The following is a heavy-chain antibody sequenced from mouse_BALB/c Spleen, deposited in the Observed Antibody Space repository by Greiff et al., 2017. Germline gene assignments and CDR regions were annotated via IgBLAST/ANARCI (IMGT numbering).Heavy chain of an antibody. Sequence: EVHLVESGGGLVKPGGSLKLSCAASGFTFSDYYMYWVRQTPEKRLEWVATISDGGSYTYYPDSVKGRFTISRDNAKNNLYLQMSSLKSEDTAMYYCAKGFYAMDYWGQGTSVTVSS. CDR2: ISDGGSYT. J-gene: IGHJ4*01. CDR1: GFTFSDYY. V-gene: IGHV5-4*02. CDR3: AKGFYAMDY.